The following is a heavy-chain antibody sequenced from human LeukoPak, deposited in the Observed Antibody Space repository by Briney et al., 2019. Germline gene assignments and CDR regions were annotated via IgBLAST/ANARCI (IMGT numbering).Heavy chain of an antibody. CDR2: INTNTGNP. CDR1: GYTFTNFA. J-gene: IGHJ4*02. CDR3: ARDPNHYYDSSGYYGDY. V-gene: IGHV7-4-1*02. Sequence: ASVKVSCKASGYTFTNFAMNWVRQAPGQGLEWMGWINTNTGNPTYAQGFTGRFVFSLDTSVSTAYLQISSLKAEDTAVYYCARDPNHYYDSSGYYGDYWGQGTLVTVSS. D-gene: IGHD3-22*01.